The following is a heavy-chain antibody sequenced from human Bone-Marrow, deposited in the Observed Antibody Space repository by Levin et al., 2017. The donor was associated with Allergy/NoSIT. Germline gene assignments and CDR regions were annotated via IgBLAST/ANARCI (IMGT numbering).Heavy chain of an antibody. Sequence: SGPTLVKPTQTLTLTCTFSGFSLSTTGVGVGWFRQPPGKALQWLALVFWDDDKIYSPSLKNRLTITKDTSKNQVVLTMTDVDPVDTSTYFCAHKPTGTPSFHYWGQGALVTVSS. D-gene: IGHD1-1*01. CDR2: VFWDDDK. CDR1: GFSLSTTGVG. V-gene: IGHV2-5*02. CDR3: AHKPTGTPSFHY. J-gene: IGHJ4*02.